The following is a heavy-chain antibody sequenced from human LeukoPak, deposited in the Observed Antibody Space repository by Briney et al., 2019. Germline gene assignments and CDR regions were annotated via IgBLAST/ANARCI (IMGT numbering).Heavy chain of an antibody. Sequence: GGSLRLSCAASGFTFSSYGMHWVRQAPGKGLEWVAFIRYDGSNKYYADSVKGRFTISRDNSKNTLYLQMNSLRAEDTAVYYCAKDIGSSTTLPGALDIWGQGTMVTVSS. D-gene: IGHD2/OR15-2a*01. J-gene: IGHJ3*02. V-gene: IGHV3-30*02. CDR3: AKDIGSSTTLPGALDI. CDR1: GFTFSSYG. CDR2: IRYDGSNK.